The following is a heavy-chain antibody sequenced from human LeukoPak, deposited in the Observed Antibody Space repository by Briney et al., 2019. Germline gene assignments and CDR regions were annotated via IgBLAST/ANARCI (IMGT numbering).Heavy chain of an antibody. D-gene: IGHD3-9*01. V-gene: IGHV1-2*02. J-gene: IGHJ4*02. CDR2: LNPNTGDT. CDR3: ARIGLKTTGYYRLDY. Sequence: ASVKVSCKASGYTFTGHYLHWVRQAPGQGLEWMGWLNPNTGDTLYIQKFQGRVTMTGDTSISTAYMELSRPMSDDTAVYYCARIGLKTTGYYRLDYWGQGTLVTVSS. CDR1: GYTFTGHY.